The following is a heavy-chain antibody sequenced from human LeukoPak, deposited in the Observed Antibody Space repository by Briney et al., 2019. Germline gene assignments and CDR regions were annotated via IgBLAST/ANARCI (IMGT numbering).Heavy chain of an antibody. J-gene: IGHJ4*02. CDR3: ASSTYEY. CDR1: LYTSTSYR. V-gene: IGHV1-18*01. Sequence: ASVRVSSMEPLYTSTSYRISSGRQAPGQGLEWMGWISAYNGNTNYAQKLQGRVTMTTDTSTSTAYMELRSLRSDNTAVYYCASSTYEYWGQGTLVTVSS. CDR2: ISAYNGNT.